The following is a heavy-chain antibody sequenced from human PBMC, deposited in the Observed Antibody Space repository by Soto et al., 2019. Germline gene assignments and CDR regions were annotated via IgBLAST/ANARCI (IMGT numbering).Heavy chain of an antibody. Sequence: SETPSLTCALSGGSLSSSNRWSWVRQPPGKGLEWIGEIYHSGSTNYNPSLKSRVTISVDKSKNQFSLKLSSVTAADTAVYYCARATVTTLIDYWGQGTLVTVSS. CDR2: IYHSGST. V-gene: IGHV4-4*02. CDR1: GGSLSSSNR. D-gene: IGHD4-4*01. CDR3: ARATVTTLIDY. J-gene: IGHJ4*02.